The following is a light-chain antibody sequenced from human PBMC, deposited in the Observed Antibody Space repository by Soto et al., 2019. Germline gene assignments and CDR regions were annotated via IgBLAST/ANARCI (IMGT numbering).Light chain of an antibody. CDR3: SSYTSSGTWV. CDR2: QVS. Sequence: QSVLTQRPCVSGSPGQSVTISCTGTSSDVGSYNRVSWYQQPPGTAPKLMICQVSNRPSGVPDRFSGSKSGNTASLTISGLQAEDEADYYCSSYTSSGTWVFGGGTKVTVL. V-gene: IGLV2-18*02. CDR1: SSDVGSYNR. J-gene: IGLJ3*02.